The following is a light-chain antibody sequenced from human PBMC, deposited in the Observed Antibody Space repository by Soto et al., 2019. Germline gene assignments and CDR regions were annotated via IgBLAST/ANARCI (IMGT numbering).Light chain of an antibody. CDR2: EVS. CDR3: SSYAGSNNPVI. Sequence: QSVLTQPPSASGSPGQSVTISCTGTSSDVGGYNYVSWYQQHPGKAPKFLIFEVSRRPSGVPDRFSGSKSGNTASLTVSGFQADDEADYYCSSYAGSNNPVIFGGGTKVTVL. V-gene: IGLV2-8*01. J-gene: IGLJ2*01. CDR1: SSDVGGYNY.